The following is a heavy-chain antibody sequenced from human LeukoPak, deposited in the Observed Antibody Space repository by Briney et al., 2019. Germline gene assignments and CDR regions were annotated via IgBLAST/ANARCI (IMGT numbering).Heavy chain of an antibody. Sequence: GGSLRLSCAASGFTFSSYSMNWVRQAPGKGLEWVSSISSSSSYIYYADSVKGRFTISRDNAKNSLYLQMNSLRAEDTAVYYCARAPEYYYDSSGYYGLIDYWGQGTLVTVSS. CDR3: ARAPEYYYDSSGYYGLIDY. V-gene: IGHV3-21*01. J-gene: IGHJ4*02. D-gene: IGHD3-22*01. CDR1: GFTFSSYS. CDR2: ISSSSSYI.